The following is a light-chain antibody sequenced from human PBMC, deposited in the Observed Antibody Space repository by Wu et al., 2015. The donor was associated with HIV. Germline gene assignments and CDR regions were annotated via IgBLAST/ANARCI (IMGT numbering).Light chain of an antibody. CDR1: QDISNF. Sequence: DIVLTQSPSFLSASVGDRVTVTCRASQDISNFLAWYQQKPGTAPELLIYAASTLQTGVPLRFSGRGSGTDFTLSITSLQPEDSATYFCQQVNTFPWTFGQGTTVEVK. CDR2: AAS. V-gene: IGKV1-9*01. J-gene: IGKJ1*01. CDR3: QQVNTFPWT.